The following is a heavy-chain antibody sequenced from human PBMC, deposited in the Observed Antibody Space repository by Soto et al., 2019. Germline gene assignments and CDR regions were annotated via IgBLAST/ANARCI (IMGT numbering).Heavy chain of an antibody. CDR1: GYTFTSYY. V-gene: IGHV1-46*01. Sequence: ASVKVSCKASGYTFTSYYMHWVRQAPGQGLEWMGIINPSGGSTSYAQKFQGRVTLTRDTSTSTVYMELSSLRSEDTDVYYCAKVCSVDEGYNHGMYVCGQGTTVTVSS. CDR3: AKVCSVDEGYNHGMYV. J-gene: IGHJ6*02. D-gene: IGHD2-15*01. CDR2: INPSGGST.